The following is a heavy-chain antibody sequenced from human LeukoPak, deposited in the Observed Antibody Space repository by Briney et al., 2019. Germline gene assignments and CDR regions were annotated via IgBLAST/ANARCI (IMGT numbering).Heavy chain of an antibody. CDR1: GFTFSSYW. CDR2: ISYDGSNE. CDR3: ARDLRDGPYYYYYVGMDV. V-gene: IGHV3-30*03. J-gene: IGHJ6*02. Sequence: GGSLRLSCAASGFTFSSYWMSWVRQAPGKGLEWGAVISYDGSNEYYADSVKGRFTISRDNSKYTLYLQLNSLRAEDTAVYYCARDLRDGPYYYYYVGMDVWGQGTTVTVSS. D-gene: IGHD3-16*01.